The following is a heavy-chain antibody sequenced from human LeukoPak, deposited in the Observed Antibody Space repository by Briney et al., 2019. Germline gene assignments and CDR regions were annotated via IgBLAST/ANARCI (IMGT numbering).Heavy chain of an antibody. V-gene: IGHV1-2*02. CDR2: INPNSGGT. J-gene: IGHJ6*02. CDR1: GYTFTGYY. D-gene: IGHD3-3*01. CDR3: ARGFRVADHYYYGMDV. Sequence: GASVKVSCKASGYTFTGYYMHWVRQAPGQGLEWMGWINPNSGGTNYAQKFQGRVTMTRGTSISTAYMELSRLRSDDTAVYYCARGFRVADHYYYGMDVWGQGTTVTVSS.